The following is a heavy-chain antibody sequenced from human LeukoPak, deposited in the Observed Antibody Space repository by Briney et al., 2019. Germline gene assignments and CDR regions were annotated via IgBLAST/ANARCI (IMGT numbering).Heavy chain of an antibody. CDR3: AKDPNYDILTGYYRNWFDP. D-gene: IGHD3-9*01. CDR1: GFTVSSNY. CDR2: ISGSGGST. V-gene: IGHV3-23*01. Sequence: GGSLRLSCAASGFTVSSNYMSWVRQAPGKGLEWVSAISGSGGSTYYADSVKGRFTISRDNSKNTLYLQMNSLRAEDTAVYYCAKDPNYDILTGYYRNWFDPWGQGTLVTVSS. J-gene: IGHJ5*02.